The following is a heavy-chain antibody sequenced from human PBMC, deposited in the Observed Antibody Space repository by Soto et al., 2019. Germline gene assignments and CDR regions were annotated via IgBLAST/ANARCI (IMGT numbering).Heavy chain of an antibody. D-gene: IGHD2-21*02. Sequence: GESLKISCQGSGYMFTNYWITWVRQVSGGGLEWLGRIDPSDSYTKYNPSFQGHVTISADKSTSNAYLQWSSLRASDTAVYYCASHNSFCGGDCNSSGMDVWGQGTTITVSS. CDR3: ASHNSFCGGDCNSSGMDV. J-gene: IGHJ6*02. CDR1: GYMFTNYW. V-gene: IGHV5-10-1*01. CDR2: IDPSDSYT.